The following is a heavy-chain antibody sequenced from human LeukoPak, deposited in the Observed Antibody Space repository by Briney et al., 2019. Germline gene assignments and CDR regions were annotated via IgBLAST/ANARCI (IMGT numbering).Heavy chain of an antibody. Sequence: SETLSLTCTVSGGSISSGSYHWSWIRQPAGKGLEWIGRIYTSGSTNYNPSLKSRVTISVDTSKNQFSLKLSSVTAADTAVYYCARGYYDSSGYELWGQGTLVTVSS. CDR3: ARGYYDSSGYEL. D-gene: IGHD3-22*01. V-gene: IGHV4-61*02. J-gene: IGHJ4*02. CDR1: GGSISSGSYH. CDR2: IYTSGST.